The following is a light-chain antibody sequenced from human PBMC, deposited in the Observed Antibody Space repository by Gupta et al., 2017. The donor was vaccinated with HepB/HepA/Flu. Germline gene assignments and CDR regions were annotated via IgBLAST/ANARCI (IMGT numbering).Light chain of an antibody. CDR1: SYNIGAGYD. V-gene: IGLV1-40*01. CDR2: GNS. J-gene: IGLJ3*02. CDR3: QSYDSSLSGSWV. Sequence: QSVLTQPPSVSGAPGPRVNISCTGSSYNIGAGYDVHWYQQLPGTAPKLLIYGNSNRPSGVPDRFSGSKSGTSASLAITGLQAEDEADYYCQSYDSSLSGSWVFGGGTKLTVL.